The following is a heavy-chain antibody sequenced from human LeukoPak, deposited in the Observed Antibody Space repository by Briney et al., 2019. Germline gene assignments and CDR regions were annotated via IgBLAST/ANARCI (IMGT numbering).Heavy chain of an antibody. V-gene: IGHV3-23*01. CDR1: GFSFSSYA. Sequence: GGSLRLSCAASGFSFSSYAMSWVRQAPGKGLEWVSAISGSGGSTYYADSVKGRFTISRDNSKNTLYLQMNSLRAEDTAVYYCAKHSMFGGGHFDYWGQGTLVTVSS. D-gene: IGHD3-16*01. J-gene: IGHJ4*02. CDR2: ISGSGGST. CDR3: AKHSMFGGGHFDY.